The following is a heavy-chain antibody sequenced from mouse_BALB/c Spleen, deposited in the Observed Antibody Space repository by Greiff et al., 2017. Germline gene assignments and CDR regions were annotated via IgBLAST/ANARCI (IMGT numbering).Heavy chain of an antibody. CDR2: IWSGGST. V-gene: IGHV2-2*02. Sequence: QVQLKESGPGLVQPSQSLSITCTVSGFSLTRYGVHWVRQSPGKGLEWLGVIWSGGSTDYNAAFISRLSISKDNSKSQVFFKMNSLQANDTAIYYCARSLYGNFYFDYWGQGTTLTVSS. CDR1: GFSLTRYG. D-gene: IGHD2-1*01. CDR3: ARSLYGNFYFDY. J-gene: IGHJ2*01.